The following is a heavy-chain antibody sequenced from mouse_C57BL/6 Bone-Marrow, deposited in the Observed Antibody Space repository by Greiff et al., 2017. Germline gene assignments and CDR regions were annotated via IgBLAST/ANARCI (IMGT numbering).Heavy chain of an antibody. CDR1: GYSITSGYY. CDR3: ARGDYYGSSSP. D-gene: IGHD1-1*01. CDR2: ISYDGSN. J-gene: IGHJ2*01. V-gene: IGHV3-6*01. Sequence: DVKLQESGPGLVKPSQSLSLTCSVTGYSITSGYYWNWIRQFPGNKLEWMGYISYDGSNNYNPSLKNRISITRDTSKNQFFLKLNSVTTEDTATYDCARGDYYGSSSPRGQGTTLTVSS.